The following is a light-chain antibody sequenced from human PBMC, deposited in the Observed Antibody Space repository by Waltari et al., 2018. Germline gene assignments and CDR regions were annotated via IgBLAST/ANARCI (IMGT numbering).Light chain of an antibody. CDR2: LGS. J-gene: IGKJ4*01. CDR3: MQGVPTPVT. CDR1: QSLLQSNGNNY. Sequence: IVITQSPLSLPVTPGEPAAISCRSSQSLLQSNGNNYLDWYLQKPGQSPQLLIYLGSNRASGVPDRVSGSGSGTDFTLGISRVEAEDVGVYYGMQGVPTPVTLGGGTKVEIK. V-gene: IGKV2-28*01.